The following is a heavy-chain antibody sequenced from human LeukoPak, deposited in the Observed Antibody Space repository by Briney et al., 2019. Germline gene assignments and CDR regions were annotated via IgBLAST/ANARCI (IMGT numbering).Heavy chain of an antibody. J-gene: IGHJ6*02. CDR3: AEGLGGYSGHQFYFYGMDV. CDR1: GFTRTPYG. V-gene: IGHV3-30*18. CDR2: ISYDGGNK. Sequence: GGSLRLSCADSGFTRTPYGMYWVRQAPGKGLEWVAVISYDGGNKYYADSVKGRFTISRDNSQNTLYLQMNSLRAEDTAVYYCAEGLGGYSGHQFYFYGMDVWGQGTTVTVSS. D-gene: IGHD5-12*01.